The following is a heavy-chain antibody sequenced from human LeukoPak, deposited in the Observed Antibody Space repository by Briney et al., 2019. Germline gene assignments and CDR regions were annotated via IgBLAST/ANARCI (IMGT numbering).Heavy chain of an antibody. V-gene: IGHV4-39*01. CDR1: GGSISSSSHY. Sequence: NTSETLSLTCTVSGGSISSSSHYWGWIRQPPGKGLEWIGSIYYSGSTYYNPSLKSRVTISVDTSKNQFSLKLSSVTAADTAVYYCARRQRGLHFDYWGQGTLVTVSS. J-gene: IGHJ4*02. CDR2: IYYSGST. CDR3: ARRQRGLHFDY. D-gene: IGHD6-25*01.